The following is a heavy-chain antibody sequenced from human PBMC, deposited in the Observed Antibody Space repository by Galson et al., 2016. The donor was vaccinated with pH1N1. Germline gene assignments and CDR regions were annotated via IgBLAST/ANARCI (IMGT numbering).Heavy chain of an antibody. Sequence: PRLSCAASGFAFDDFAMHWVRHVPGKGLEWVSGISWNSNSIGYADSVKGRFTISRDGAKKSLFLQMNSLRVEDTALYYCAKGAGRHYFGSGSFNYWGQGTQVTVSS. D-gene: IGHD3-10*01. J-gene: IGHJ4*02. CDR1: GFAFDDFA. V-gene: IGHV3-9*01. CDR2: ISWNSNSI. CDR3: AKGAGRHYFGSGSFNY.